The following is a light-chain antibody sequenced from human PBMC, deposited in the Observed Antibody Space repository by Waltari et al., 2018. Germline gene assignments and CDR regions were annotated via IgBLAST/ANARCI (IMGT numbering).Light chain of an antibody. CDR3: YSTDSSGNHRV. V-gene: IGLV3-10*01. Sequence: SYELTQPPSVSVSPGQTARITCSGDALPKKYAYWYQQKSGQGPVLVISEDTNRPSGIPERFSGSSSGTMATLTINGAQVDDEADYYCYSTDSSGNHRVFGGGTKLTVL. J-gene: IGLJ2*01. CDR1: ALPKKY. CDR2: EDT.